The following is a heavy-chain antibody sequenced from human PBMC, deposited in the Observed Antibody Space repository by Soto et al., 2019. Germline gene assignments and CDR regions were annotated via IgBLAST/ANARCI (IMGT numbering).Heavy chain of an antibody. CDR2: IKQDGSEK. CDR1: GFTFSSYW. CDR3: ARDPGRYFDWTPNYYGMDV. J-gene: IGHJ6*02. V-gene: IGHV3-7*03. Sequence: PGGSLRLSCAASGFTFSSYWMSWVRQAPGKGLEWVANIKQDGSEKYYVDSVKGRFTISRDNAKNSLYLQMNSLRAEDTAVYYCARDPGRYFDWTPNYYGMDVWGQGTTVTVSS. D-gene: IGHD3-9*01.